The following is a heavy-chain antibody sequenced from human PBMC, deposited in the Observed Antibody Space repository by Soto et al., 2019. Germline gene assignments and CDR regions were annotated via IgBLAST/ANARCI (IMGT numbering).Heavy chain of an antibody. D-gene: IGHD6-19*01. CDR2: ISSSSGSI. CDR1: GLTFSSYS. V-gene: IGHV3-21*04. Sequence: PRGPLRLSCAASGLTFSSYSMNWVRRAPGKGREWVASISSSSGSIYYADSMEGRSTLSRDTAKNSLYLQMNSLRAEDTAVYYCANTVFPPGYSSGNDPFDLWGQGTMVTRSS. CDR3: ANTVFPPGYSSGNDPFDL. J-gene: IGHJ3*01.